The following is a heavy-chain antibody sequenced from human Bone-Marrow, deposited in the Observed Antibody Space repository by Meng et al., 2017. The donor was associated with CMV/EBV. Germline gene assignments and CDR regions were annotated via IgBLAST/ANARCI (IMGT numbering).Heavy chain of an antibody. CDR3: AGVAYDYGDRHFAY. D-gene: IGHD4-17*01. J-gene: IGHJ4*02. Sequence: GESLKISCAASGFTFSSYAMHWVRQAPGKGLEWVSSISSTGSFIKYADSVEGRFTISRDNAKTSVYLQINSLRAEDTAVYYCAGVAYDYGDRHFAYWGQGALVTVSS. CDR1: GFTFSSYA. CDR2: ISSTGSFI. V-gene: IGHV3-21*01.